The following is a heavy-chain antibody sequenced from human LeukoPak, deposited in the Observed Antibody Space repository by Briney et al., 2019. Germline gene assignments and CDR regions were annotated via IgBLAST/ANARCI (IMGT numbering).Heavy chain of an antibody. D-gene: IGHD5/OR15-5a*01. CDR3: TRDLRFDP. Sequence: GRSLRLSCTGSGFTFGDYAMDWVRQAPGKGLEWVGFIRSNAYGGTTEYAASVKGRFTISRDDSKSIAYLQMNSLKTEDAAVYYCTRDLRFDPWGQGTLVTVSS. CDR1: GFTFGDYA. CDR2: IRSNAYGGTT. J-gene: IGHJ5*02. V-gene: IGHV3-49*04.